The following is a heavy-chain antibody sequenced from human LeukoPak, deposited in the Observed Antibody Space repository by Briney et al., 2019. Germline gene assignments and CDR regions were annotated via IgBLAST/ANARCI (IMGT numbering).Heavy chain of an antibody. CDR3: ARVLAAAGSNWFDP. CDR2: IYYTGNT. Sequence: PSGTLSLTCTVSGGSISSGGYSWSWIRQPPGKGMEFIAYIYYTGNTYFNPSLKSRVTISVDTSKNQFSLKLTSVTAADTAVYYCARVLAAAGSNWFDPWGQGTLVTVSS. V-gene: IGHV4-30-4*07. D-gene: IGHD6-13*01. CDR1: GGSISSGGYS. J-gene: IGHJ5*02.